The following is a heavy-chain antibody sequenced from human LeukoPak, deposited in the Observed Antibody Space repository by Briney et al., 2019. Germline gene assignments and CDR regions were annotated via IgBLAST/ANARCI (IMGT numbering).Heavy chain of an antibody. J-gene: IGHJ4*02. CDR3: AKEGVEYSYSYGDY. V-gene: IGHV3-30*18. D-gene: IGHD3-16*01. CDR2: ISYDGGDK. CDR1: GFSFNNYA. Sequence: SGGSLRLSCAASGFSFNNYAMYWVRQAPGKGLEWVALISYDGGDKYYAESMKGRITISRDNAENTLYLQMNNLRPDDTAFYFCAKEGVEYSYSYGDYWGQGTLVTVSS.